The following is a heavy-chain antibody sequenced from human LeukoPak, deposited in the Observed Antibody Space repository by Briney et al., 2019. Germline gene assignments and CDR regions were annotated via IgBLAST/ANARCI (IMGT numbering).Heavy chain of an antibody. CDR3: ARVFTSGSPFDY. J-gene: IGHJ4*02. V-gene: IGHV3-11*01. Sequence: YYMSWIRQAPGKGLEWVSYISTTGSSFQYADSVKGRFTISRDNSKNSLFLQMNSLRPEDTAVYYCARVFTSGSPFDYWGQGTLVTVSS. D-gene: IGHD1-26*01. CDR2: ISTTGSSF. CDR1: YY.